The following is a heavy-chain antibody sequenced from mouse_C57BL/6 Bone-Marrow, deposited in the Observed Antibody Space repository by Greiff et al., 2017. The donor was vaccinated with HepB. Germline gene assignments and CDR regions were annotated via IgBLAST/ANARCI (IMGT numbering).Heavy chain of an antibody. V-gene: IGHV5-6*02. D-gene: IGHD2-1*01. Sequence: DVMLVESGGDLVKPGGSLKLSCAASGFTFSSYGMSWVRQTPDKRLEWVATISSGGSYTYSPDSVKGRFTISRDNAKNTLYLQMSSLKSEDTAMYYCARHPYGNYWYFDVWGTGTTVTVSS. CDR2: ISSGGSYT. CDR1: GFTFSSYG. J-gene: IGHJ1*03. CDR3: ARHPYGNYWYFDV.